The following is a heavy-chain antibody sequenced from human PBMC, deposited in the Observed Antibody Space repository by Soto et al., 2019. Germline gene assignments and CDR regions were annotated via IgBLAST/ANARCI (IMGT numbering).Heavy chain of an antibody. D-gene: IGHD3-22*01. CDR3: ARERHRGLLLGRRNWFDP. V-gene: IGHV1-18*01. Sequence: GASVKVSCKASGYTFTSYGISWVRQAPGQGLEWMGWISAYNGNTNYAQKLQGRVTMTTDTSTSTAYMELRSLRSDDTAVYYCARERHRGLLLGRRNWFDPWGQGTLVTVSS. J-gene: IGHJ5*02. CDR1: GYTFTSYG. CDR2: ISAYNGNT.